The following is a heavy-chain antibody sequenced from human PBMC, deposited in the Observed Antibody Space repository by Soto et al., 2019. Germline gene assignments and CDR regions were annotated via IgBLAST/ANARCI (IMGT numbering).Heavy chain of an antibody. J-gene: IGHJ4*02. CDR1: GYTFTSYV. Sequence: QVQLVQSGAEVKKPGASVKVSWKGSGYTFTSYVISWVRQAPRPGLEWMGWISAYNGNTNYGQKLQGRVTMTTHTSTSTAYMELRSLTSDDTAVYYCVVAAQPYYFDYWGQGPLVTVSS. D-gene: IGHD2-15*01. CDR3: VVAAQPYYFDY. CDR2: ISAYNGNT. V-gene: IGHV1-18*01.